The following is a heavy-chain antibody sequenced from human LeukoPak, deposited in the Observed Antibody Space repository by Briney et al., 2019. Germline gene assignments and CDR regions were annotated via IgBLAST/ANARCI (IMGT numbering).Heavy chain of an antibody. D-gene: IGHD2-8*01. CDR1: GVSFSNYA. CDR3: AKDYCAHGVCSLFDF. V-gene: IGHV3-23*01. Sequence: PGGSLRLSCAASGVSFSNYAMTWVRQTPGKGLEWVSTIVAEGTTHYLDSVKGRFTISKDYSENTVYLQMNRLRAEDTAVYYCAKDYCAHGVCSLFDFWGQGTLVTVSS. J-gene: IGHJ4*02. CDR2: IVAEGTT.